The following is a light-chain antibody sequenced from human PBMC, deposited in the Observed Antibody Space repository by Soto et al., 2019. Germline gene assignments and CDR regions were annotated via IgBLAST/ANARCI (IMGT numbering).Light chain of an antibody. CDR1: QSISSW. CDR3: QQYNSYSQT. V-gene: IGKV1-5*03. J-gene: IGKJ1*01. CDR2: KAS. Sequence: DIQMTQSPSTLSASVGDRVTITCRASQSISSWLAWYQLKPGKAPKLLIYKASSLESGVPSRFSGSGSGTEITLTISSLQPDDFATYYCQQYNSYSQTFGQGTKVEIK.